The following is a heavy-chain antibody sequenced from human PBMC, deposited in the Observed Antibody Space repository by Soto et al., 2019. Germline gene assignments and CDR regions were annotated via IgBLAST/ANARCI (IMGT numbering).Heavy chain of an antibody. CDR2: INPNSGGT. CDR1: GYTFTGYY. CDR3: ARSGSLTAQYYYYGMDV. D-gene: IGHD3-10*01. Sequence: ASVKVSCKASGYTFTGYYMHWVRQAPGQGLEWMGWINPNSGGTNYAQKFQGWVTMTRDTSISTAYMELSRLRSDDTAVYYCARSGSLTAQYYYYGMDVWGQGTTVTVSS. V-gene: IGHV1-2*04. J-gene: IGHJ6*02.